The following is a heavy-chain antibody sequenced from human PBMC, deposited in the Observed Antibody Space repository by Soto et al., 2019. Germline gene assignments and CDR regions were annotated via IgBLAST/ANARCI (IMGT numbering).Heavy chain of an antibody. D-gene: IGHD2-2*01. J-gene: IGHJ4*02. Sequence: GGSLRLSCAASGFTFSNYVMSWVRQSRGKGLEWEWVSAITGSGGYTYHGDSVKGRFTVSRDNTKNTLYLQMNSLKAEDTAVYYCAKGSADSRPYYFDYWGQGALVTVSS. CDR3: AKGSADSRPYYFDY. CDR1: GFTFSNYV. V-gene: IGHV3-23*01. CDR2: ITGSGGYT.